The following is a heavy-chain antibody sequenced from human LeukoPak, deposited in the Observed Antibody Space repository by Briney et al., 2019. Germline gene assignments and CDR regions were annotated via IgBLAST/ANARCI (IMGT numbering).Heavy chain of an antibody. J-gene: IGHJ4*02. CDR1: GFTFSTYV. V-gene: IGHV3-23*01. D-gene: IGHD2-2*01. CDR3: SRGPDRGPSDY. Sequence: GWSLRLSCAVSGFTFSTYVMRWVRQAPGKGLEWVSSVGASGGSTYYADSVKGRFTISRDNSKNTLYLQMDSLRVDDTAVYFCSRGPDRGPSDYWGQGTLVTVSS. CDR2: VGASGGST.